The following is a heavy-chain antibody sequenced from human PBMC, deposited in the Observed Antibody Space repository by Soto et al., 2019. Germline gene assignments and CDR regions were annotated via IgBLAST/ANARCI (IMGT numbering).Heavy chain of an antibody. J-gene: IGHJ4*02. CDR1: GGSISSSNW. CDR3: ARAAMGGSSWPFDY. Sequence: QVQLQESGPGLVKPSGTLSLTCAVSGGSISSSNWWSWVRQPPGKGLEWIGEIYHSGSTNYNPSRKSRVTISVDKSKNQFAMKLSSVTAADTAVYYCARAAMGGSSWPFDYWGQGTLVTVSS. CDR2: IYHSGST. D-gene: IGHD6-13*01. V-gene: IGHV4-4*02.